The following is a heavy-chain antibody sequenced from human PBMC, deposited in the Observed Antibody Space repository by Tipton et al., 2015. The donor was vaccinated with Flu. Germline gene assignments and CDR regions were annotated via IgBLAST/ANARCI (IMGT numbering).Heavy chain of an antibody. CDR3: ARRDYSNYVSDPKNWFDP. J-gene: IGHJ5*02. Sequence: TLSLTCTVSGGSINSGGFYWNWIRQPPGKGLEWIGNIYHTGSTYYNPSLRSRVTMLVDRSKNQFSLKLNFVTAADTAVYYCARRDYSNYVSDPKNWFDPWGQGTLVTVSS. CDR2: IYHTGST. D-gene: IGHD4-11*01. CDR1: GGSINSGGFY. V-gene: IGHV4-39*07.